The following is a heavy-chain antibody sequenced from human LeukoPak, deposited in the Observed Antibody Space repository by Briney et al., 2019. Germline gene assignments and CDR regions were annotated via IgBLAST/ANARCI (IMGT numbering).Heavy chain of an antibody. D-gene: IGHD3-10*01. Sequence: PGGSLRLSCAASGFTFSSYGMHWVRQAPGKGLEWVAFIRYDGSNKYYADSVKGRFTISRDNSKNTLYLQMNSLRAEDTAVYYCAKDRPVDMVRGAIGDYWGQGTLVTVSS. CDR2: IRYDGSNK. J-gene: IGHJ4*02. V-gene: IGHV3-30*02. CDR1: GFTFSSYG. CDR3: AKDRPVDMVRGAIGDY.